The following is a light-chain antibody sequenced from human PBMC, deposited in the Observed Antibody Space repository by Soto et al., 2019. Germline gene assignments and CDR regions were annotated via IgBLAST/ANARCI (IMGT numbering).Light chain of an antibody. CDR1: SIHVGSHNL. CDR2: EAS. J-gene: IGLJ1*01. Sequence: QSVLTQPASVSRSPGHSITISCTGTSIHVGSHNLVYWYHHYSGKAPKLIIFEASKRPTEHSNRFPGSKSGRTASLTISGILAEEHVDPLCCSNAGGSTSVFGSGTKVNV. V-gene: IGLV2-23*01. CDR3: CSNAGGSTSV.